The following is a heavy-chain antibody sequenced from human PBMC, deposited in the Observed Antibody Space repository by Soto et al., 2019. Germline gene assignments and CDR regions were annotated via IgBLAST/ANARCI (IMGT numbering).Heavy chain of an antibody. J-gene: IGHJ5*02. D-gene: IGHD3-22*01. V-gene: IGHV2-26*01. CDR2: IFSNDEK. CDR1: GFSLSNARMG. Sequence: SGPTLVNPTETLTLTCTVSGFSLSNARMGVSWIRQPPGKALDWLAHIFSNDEKSYSTSLKSRLTITKDTSKNQVVLTMTNMDPVDTATYYCAHRRSTYYYDSTFDPWGQGTLVTVSS. CDR3: AHRRSTYYYDSTFDP.